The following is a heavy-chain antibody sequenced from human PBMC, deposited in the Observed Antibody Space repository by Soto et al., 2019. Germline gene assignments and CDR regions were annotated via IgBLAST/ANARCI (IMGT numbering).Heavy chain of an antibody. CDR2: INHSGST. CDR3: ASTPRYCSGGSCLGDNWFDP. CDR1: GGSISGYY. D-gene: IGHD2-15*01. V-gene: IGHV4-34*01. Sequence: SETLSLTCTVSGGSISGYYWSWIRQPPGKGLEWIGEINHSGSTNYNPSLKSRVTISVDTSKNQFSLKLSSVTAADTAVYYCASTPRYCSGGSCLGDNWFDPWGQGTLVTVSS. J-gene: IGHJ5*02.